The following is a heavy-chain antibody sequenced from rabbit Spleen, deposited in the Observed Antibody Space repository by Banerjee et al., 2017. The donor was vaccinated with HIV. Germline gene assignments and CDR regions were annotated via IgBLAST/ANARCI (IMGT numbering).Heavy chain of an antibody. CDR2: IDPVFGIT. V-gene: IGHV1S47*01. J-gene: IGHJ4*01. CDR1: GFDITKYG. Sequence: QEQLVKSGGGLVQPGGSLKLSCTVSGFDITKYGVTWVRQAPGKGLEWIGYIDPVFGITYYANWVNGRFSISRENAQNTVFLQMTSLTAADTATYFCARDGAGGSYFALWGPGTLVTVS. D-gene: IGHD8-1*01. CDR3: ARDGAGGSYFAL.